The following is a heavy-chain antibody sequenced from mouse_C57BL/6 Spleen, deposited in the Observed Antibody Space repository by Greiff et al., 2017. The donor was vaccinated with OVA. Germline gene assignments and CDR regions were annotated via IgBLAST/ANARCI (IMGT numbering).Heavy chain of an antibody. Sequence: QVHVKQSGAELAKPGASVKLSCKASGYTFTSYWMHWVKQRPGQGLEWIGYINPSSGYTKYNQKFKDKATLTADKSSSTAYMQLSGLTYEDSAVYYCAREGYDDGDGYYYAMDYWGQGTSVTVSS. CDR2: INPSSGYT. CDR1: GYTFTSYW. J-gene: IGHJ4*01. CDR3: AREGYDDGDGYYYAMDY. D-gene: IGHD2-2*01. V-gene: IGHV1-7*01.